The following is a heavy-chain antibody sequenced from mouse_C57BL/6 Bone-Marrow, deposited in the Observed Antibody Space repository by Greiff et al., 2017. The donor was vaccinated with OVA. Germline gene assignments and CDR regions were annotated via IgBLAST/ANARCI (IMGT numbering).Heavy chain of an antibody. Sequence: EVKLQESGPGMVKPSQSLSLTCTVTGYSITSGYDWHWIRHFPGNKLEWMGYISYSGSTNYNPSLKSRISITHDTSKNHFFLKLNSVTTEDTATYYCARGEGWLLTWFAYWGQGTLVTVSA. J-gene: IGHJ3*01. D-gene: IGHD2-3*01. V-gene: IGHV3-1*01. CDR1: GYSITSGYD. CDR2: ISYSGST. CDR3: ARGEGWLLTWFAY.